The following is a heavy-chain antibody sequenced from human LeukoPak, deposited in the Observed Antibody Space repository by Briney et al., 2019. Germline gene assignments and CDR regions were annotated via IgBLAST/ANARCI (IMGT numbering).Heavy chain of an antibody. D-gene: IGHD5-18*01. V-gene: IGHV1-46*01. CDR3: ARALVYSYGYDY. CDR2: INPSGGST. J-gene: IGHJ4*02. Sequence: ASVTVSCTASGYTFTSYYMHWVRQAPGQGLEWMGIINPSGGSTSYAQKFQGRVTMTRDTSTGTVYMELSSLRSEDTAVYYCARALVYSYGYDYWGQGTLVTVSS. CDR1: GYTFTSYY.